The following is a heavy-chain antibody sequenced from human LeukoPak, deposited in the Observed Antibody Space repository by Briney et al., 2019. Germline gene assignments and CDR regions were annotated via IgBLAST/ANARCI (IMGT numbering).Heavy chain of an antibody. Sequence: PGGSLRLSCEASWFIFTDYWMTWIRQAPGKGLEWVSYILNSGSTIYYADSVKGRFTISRDNAKNSLFLQMNSLRVEDTAVYYCARGHYGLDVWGQGTTVTVSS. J-gene: IGHJ6*02. CDR1: WFIFTDYW. CDR3: ARGHYGLDV. V-gene: IGHV3-11*01. CDR2: ILNSGSTI.